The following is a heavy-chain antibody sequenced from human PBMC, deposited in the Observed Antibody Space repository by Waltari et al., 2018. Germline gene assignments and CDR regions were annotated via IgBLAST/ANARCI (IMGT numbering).Heavy chain of an antibody. V-gene: IGHV3-21*01. D-gene: IGHD2-15*01. CDR2: ISSCSSYV. Sequence: EVQLVGSGGGLVKPGGSLRLSCAASGCTFSSYTMNWVRESPGNGLDCVSSISSCSSYVSYADSVKGRFTISRYNAKNSLYLQMNSLRAEDTAVYYCAREWGVMVGTAGFYFDYWGQGTLVTVSS. CDR3: AREWGVMVGTAGFYFDY. CDR1: GCTFSSYT. J-gene: IGHJ4*02.